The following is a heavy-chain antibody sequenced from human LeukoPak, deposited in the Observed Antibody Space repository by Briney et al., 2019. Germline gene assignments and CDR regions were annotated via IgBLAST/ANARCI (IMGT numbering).Heavy chain of an antibody. Sequence: SETLSLTCTVSGYSISSGYFWGWIRQPPGKGLEWIGSLYYGGRTYYNPSLKSPVIISVDTSKNQFSLNLTSVTAADTAVYYCARPGGRGHLDYWSQGILVTVSS. J-gene: IGHJ4*02. CDR2: LYYGGRT. CDR1: GYSISSGYF. V-gene: IGHV4-38-2*02. D-gene: IGHD3-10*01. CDR3: ARPGGRGHLDY.